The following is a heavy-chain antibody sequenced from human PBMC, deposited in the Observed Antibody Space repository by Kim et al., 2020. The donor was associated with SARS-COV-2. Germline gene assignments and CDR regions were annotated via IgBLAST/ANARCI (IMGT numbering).Heavy chain of an antibody. V-gene: IGHV4-61*01. CDR1: GASVSSGLYY. J-gene: IGHJ4*02. CDR3: ARGSDTHKAGH. CDR2: IHYSGSI. D-gene: IGHD2-2*02. Sequence: SETLSLTCPVSGASVSSGLYYWNWIRQPPGKGLESIGYIHYSGSIHYNPSLASRVNISVDTSKNQFSLHLYSVTAAHTAFYYCARGSDTHKAGHWGQGTL.